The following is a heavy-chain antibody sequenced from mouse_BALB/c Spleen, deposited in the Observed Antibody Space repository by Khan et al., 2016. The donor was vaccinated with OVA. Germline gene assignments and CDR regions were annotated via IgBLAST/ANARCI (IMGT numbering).Heavy chain of an antibody. CDR2: INPTSAYT. Sequence: QVQLQQSGAELAKPGASVKMSCKASGYTFTTYWMHWVQQRSGQGLEWIGYINPTSAYTDYNEKFKDKVTLSADKSTSTAYMQLSSLTSEDSAVYYCARDRIDYWGQGTTLTVSS. CDR1: GYTFTTYW. V-gene: IGHV1-7*01. J-gene: IGHJ2*01. CDR3: ARDRIDY.